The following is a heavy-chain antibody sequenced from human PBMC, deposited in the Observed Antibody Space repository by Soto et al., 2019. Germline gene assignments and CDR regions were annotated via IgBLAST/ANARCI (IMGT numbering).Heavy chain of an antibody. CDR3: ARDRAITADAFDI. J-gene: IGHJ3*02. Sequence: ASVKVSCKASGYTFPSYGISWVRQAPGQGLEWMGWISAYNGNTNYAQKLQGRVTMTTDTSTSTAYMERRSLRSYDTAVYYCARDRAITADAFDIWGQGTMVTVSS. CDR1: GYTFPSYG. V-gene: IGHV1-18*01. D-gene: IGHD2-2*01. CDR2: ISAYNGNT.